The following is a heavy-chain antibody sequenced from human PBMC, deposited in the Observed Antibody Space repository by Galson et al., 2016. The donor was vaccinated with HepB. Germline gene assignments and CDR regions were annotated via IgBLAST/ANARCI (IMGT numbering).Heavy chain of an antibody. J-gene: IGHJ3*02. V-gene: IGHV4-31*03. Sequence: TLSLTCTVSGGSISSSSHYWSWIRQHPGKGLEWIGYINHSGTTYYNPSLSSRAAISVDTSKNQFSLEVSSVTAADTAVYYCARVSGNAFDIWGHGTMVTVSS. CDR3: ARVSGNAFDI. CDR2: INHSGTT. CDR1: GGSISSSSHY.